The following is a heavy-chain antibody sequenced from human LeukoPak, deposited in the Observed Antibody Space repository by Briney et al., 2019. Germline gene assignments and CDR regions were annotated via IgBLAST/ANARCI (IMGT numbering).Heavy chain of an antibody. D-gene: IGHD3-10*01. V-gene: IGHV3-21*01. Sequence: GGSLRLSCAASGFTFSSYSMNWVRQAPGKGLEWVSSISSSSSYIYYADSVKGRFTISRDNAKNSLYLQMNSLRAEGTAVYYCARDMGPPGAFDIWGQGTMVTVSS. CDR2: ISSSSSYI. CDR3: ARDMGPPGAFDI. CDR1: GFTFSSYS. J-gene: IGHJ3*02.